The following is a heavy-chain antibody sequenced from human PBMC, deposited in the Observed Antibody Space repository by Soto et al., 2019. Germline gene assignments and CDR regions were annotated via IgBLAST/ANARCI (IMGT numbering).Heavy chain of an antibody. CDR2: IYYSGST. CDR3: ARDRGGFLEWLLYGRSWFDP. V-gene: IGHV4-30-4*01. CDR1: GGSISSGDYY. D-gene: IGHD3-3*01. J-gene: IGHJ5*02. Sequence: PSETLSLTCTASGGSISSGDYYWSWIRQPPGKGLEWIGYIYYSGSTYYNPSLKSRVTISVDTSKNQFSLKLSSVTAADTAVYYCARDRGGFLEWLLYGRSWFDPWGQGTLVTVSS.